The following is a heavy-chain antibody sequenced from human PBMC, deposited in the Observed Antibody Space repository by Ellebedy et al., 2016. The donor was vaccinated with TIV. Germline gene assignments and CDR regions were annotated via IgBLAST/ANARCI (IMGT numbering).Heavy chain of an antibody. CDR2: IYYSGST. D-gene: IGHD1-26*01. V-gene: IGHV4-59*01. CDR1: GGSFSGYY. CDR3: ARKLADASGGGLDV. Sequence: MPSETLSLTCAVYGGSFSGYYWSWIRQPPGKGLEWIGYIYYSGSTNYNPSLKSRVTISVDTSKNQFSLKLSSVTAADTAIYYCARKLADASGGGLDVWGQGTTVTVSS. J-gene: IGHJ6*02.